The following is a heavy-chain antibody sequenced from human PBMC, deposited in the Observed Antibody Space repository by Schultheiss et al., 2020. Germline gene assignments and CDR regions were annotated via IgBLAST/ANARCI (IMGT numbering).Heavy chain of an antibody. J-gene: IGHJ6*04. Sequence: GGSLRLSCAASGFTFSSYWMSWVRQAPGKGLEWVANIKQDGSEKYYVDSVKGRFTISRDNAKNSLYLQMNSLRAEDTAVYYCARVGSSNYDFWSGYYIYYYGMDVWGKGTTVTVSS. CDR3: ARVGSSNYDFWSGYYIYYYGMDV. V-gene: IGHV3-7*01. CDR1: GFTFSSYW. D-gene: IGHD3-3*01. CDR2: IKQDGSEK.